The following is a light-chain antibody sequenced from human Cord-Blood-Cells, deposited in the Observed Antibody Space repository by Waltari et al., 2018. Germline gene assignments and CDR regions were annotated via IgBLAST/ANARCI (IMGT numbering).Light chain of an antibody. J-gene: IGLJ3*02. V-gene: IGLV2-23*01. Sequence: QSALTQPASVSGCPGQSITIPCTGTSSDVGSYNLLPWYQQHPGKAPKLMIYEGSKRHSGVSNRFSGSKSGNTASLTISGLQAEDEADYYCCSYAGSSTWVFGGGTKLTVL. CDR3: CSYAGSSTWV. CDR2: EGS. CDR1: SSDVGSYNL.